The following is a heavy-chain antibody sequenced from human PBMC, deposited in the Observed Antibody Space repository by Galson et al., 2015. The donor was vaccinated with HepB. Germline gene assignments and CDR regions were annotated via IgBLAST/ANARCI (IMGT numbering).Heavy chain of an antibody. D-gene: IGHD6-19*01. Sequence: GAEVKKPGGSLRSSCPGSGYNFTNYWVTWVRQMPGEGLEWMGKIDPVDSYTNYSPSFQGHVTLSTDKSISTADLQWSSLKASDTAMYYCARQAIGYSSRGDGFDLWGQGTLVTLSS. J-gene: IGHJ3*01. CDR1: GYNFTNYW. CDR3: ARQAIGYSSRGDGFDL. V-gene: IGHV5-10-1*01. CDR2: IDPVDSYT.